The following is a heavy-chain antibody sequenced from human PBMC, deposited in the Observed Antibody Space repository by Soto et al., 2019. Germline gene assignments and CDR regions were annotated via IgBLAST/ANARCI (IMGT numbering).Heavy chain of an antibody. CDR1: GYTFINYG. D-gene: IGHD2-15*01. J-gene: IGHJ6*02. V-gene: IGHV1-18*01. CDR2: ISTYSGNT. CDR3: ARGQVVCDSRCYHYYGLDV. Sequence: QVQLVQSGVEVKKPGASVKVSCKASGYTFINYGISWVRQAPGQGLEWMGWISTYSGNTNYVEKFQGRVTMTSDTSTTTAYMELRSLKSDDPAVYYCARGQVVCDSRCYHYYGLDVWGQGTAVTVSS.